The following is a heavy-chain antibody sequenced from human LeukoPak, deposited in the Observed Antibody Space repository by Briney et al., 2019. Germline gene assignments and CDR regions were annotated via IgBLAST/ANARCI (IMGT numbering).Heavy chain of an antibody. V-gene: IGHV3-30*02. J-gene: IGHJ3*02. Sequence: GGSLKLSCAASGFNIEGHNMHWVRQAPGKGLEWVSFIQHDGGRKWYVDSVKGRFTISRDNSKNTLSLQMNDLRLKDTAVYYCAKDFGSGRYAFDIWGKGTIVTVSS. CDR2: IQHDGGRK. CDR1: GFNIEGHN. D-gene: IGHD3-10*01. CDR3: AKDFGSGRYAFDI.